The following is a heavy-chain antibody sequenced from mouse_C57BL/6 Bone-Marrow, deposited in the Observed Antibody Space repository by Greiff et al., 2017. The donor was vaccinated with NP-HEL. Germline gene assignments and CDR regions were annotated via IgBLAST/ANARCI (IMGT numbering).Heavy chain of an antibody. CDR1: GFNIKDDY. CDR2: IDPENGDT. J-gene: IGHJ4*01. V-gene: IGHV14-4*01. Sequence: VQLQQSGAELVRPGASVKLSCTASGFNIKDDYMHWVKQRPEQGLEWIGWIDPENGDTEYASKFQGKATITADTSANTAYLQLSSLTSEDTAVYYCTTQVMDYWGQGTAVTVSS. CDR3: TTQVMDY.